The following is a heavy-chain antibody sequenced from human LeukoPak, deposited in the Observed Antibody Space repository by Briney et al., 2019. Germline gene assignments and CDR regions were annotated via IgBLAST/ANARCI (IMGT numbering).Heavy chain of an antibody. CDR3: ARAQYIPPFDP. Sequence: GGSLRLSSAASGLTLTTYWMHWVRQAPGKGLVWVSRINSDGSSTSYAATVKGRFTISRDNAKNTLYLEMNSLRSEDTAVYYCARAQYIPPFDPWGQGTLVTVSS. J-gene: IGHJ5*02. CDR1: GLTLTTYW. D-gene: IGHD6-6*01. CDR2: INSDGSST. V-gene: IGHV3-74*01.